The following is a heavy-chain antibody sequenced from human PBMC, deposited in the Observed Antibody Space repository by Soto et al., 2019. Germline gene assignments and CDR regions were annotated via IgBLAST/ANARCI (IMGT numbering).Heavy chain of an antibody. J-gene: IGHJ4*02. CDR1: GGTFSSYA. Sequence: QVQLVQSGAAVKKPGSSVKVSCKASGGTFSSYAISWVRQAPGQGLEWMGGIIPIFGTANYAQKFQGRVTITADESTSTAYMELSSLRSEDTAVYYCARDPGIVGATIGAFDYWGQGTLVTVSS. V-gene: IGHV1-69*12. D-gene: IGHD1-26*01. CDR3: ARDPGIVGATIGAFDY. CDR2: IIPIFGTA.